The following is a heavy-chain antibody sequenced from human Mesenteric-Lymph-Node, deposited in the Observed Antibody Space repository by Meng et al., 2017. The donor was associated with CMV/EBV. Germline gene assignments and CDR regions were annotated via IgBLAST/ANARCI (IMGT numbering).Heavy chain of an antibody. V-gene: IGHV4-59*01. CDR2: IYYSGST. D-gene: IGHD2-2*02. CDR3: ARGIVVVPAAISWFDP. Sequence: SETLSLTCAVYGEFFSSYYWSWIRQPPGKGLEWIGYIYYSGSTNYNPSLKSRVTISVDTSKNQFSLKLSSVTAADTAVYYCARGIVVVPAAISWFDPWGQGTLVTVSS. CDR1: GEFFSSYY. J-gene: IGHJ5*02.